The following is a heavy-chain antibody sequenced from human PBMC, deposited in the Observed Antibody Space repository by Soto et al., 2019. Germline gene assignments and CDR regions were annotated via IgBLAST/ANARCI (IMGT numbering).Heavy chain of an antibody. D-gene: IGHD1-26*01. V-gene: IGHV4-30-4*01. Sequence: QVQLQESGPGLVKPSQTLSLTCTVSGGSISSDDYYWSWIRQPPGKGLEWIAYMYYSGSTYYDPSLKRRVAISVDPSKTQFPLKLSSVTAPDTAVYYCARGEGYALDVWGQGTTVTVSS. CDR2: MYYSGST. CDR1: GGSISSDDYY. CDR3: ARGEGYALDV. J-gene: IGHJ6*02.